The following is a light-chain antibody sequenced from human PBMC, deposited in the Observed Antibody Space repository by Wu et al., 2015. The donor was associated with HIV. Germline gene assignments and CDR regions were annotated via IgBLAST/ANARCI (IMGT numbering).Light chain of an antibody. CDR1: QSVSSSY. CDR2: GAS. Sequence: EIVLTQSPGTLSLSPGERATLSCRASQSVSSSYLAWYQQKPGQAPRLLIYGASSRATGIPDRFSGSGSGTDFTLTISRLEPEDFAVYYCQHYGSSTGTFGPGTKGGYQT. J-gene: IGKJ3*01. CDR3: QHYGSSTGT. V-gene: IGKV3-20*01.